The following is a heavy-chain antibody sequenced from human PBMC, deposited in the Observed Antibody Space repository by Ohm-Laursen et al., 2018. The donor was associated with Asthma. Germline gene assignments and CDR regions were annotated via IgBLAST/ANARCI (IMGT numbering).Heavy chain of an antibody. J-gene: IGHJ6*02. D-gene: IGHD2-15*01. CDR2: ISTASTFM. Sequence: SLRLSCTASGYSFSLYSIHWIRQAPGKGLEWVASISTASTFMYYADSVKGRFTISRDNAKNSLFLQMNTLRAEDTAVHYCARETATGSQNIHYYDLDVWGQGTTVIVSS. CDR1: GYSFSLYS. V-gene: IGHV3-21*04. CDR3: ARETATGSQNIHYYDLDV.